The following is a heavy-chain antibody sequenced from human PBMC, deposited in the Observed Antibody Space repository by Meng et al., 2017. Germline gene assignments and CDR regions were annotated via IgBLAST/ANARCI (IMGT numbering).Heavy chain of an antibody. J-gene: IGHJ4*02. Sequence: QVRLQWSGTGSVKPSGTLSLTCAVSGGSISSSNWWSWVRQPPGKGLEWIGEIYHSGSTNYNPSLKSRVTISVDKSKNQFSLKLSSVTAADTAVYYCARMSVLLWFGELFLNWGQGTLVTVSS. D-gene: IGHD3-10*01. V-gene: IGHV4-4*02. CDR1: GGSISSSNW. CDR3: ARMSVLLWFGELFLN. CDR2: IYHSGST.